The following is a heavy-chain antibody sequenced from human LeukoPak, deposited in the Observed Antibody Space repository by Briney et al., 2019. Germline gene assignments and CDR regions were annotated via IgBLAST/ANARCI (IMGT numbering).Heavy chain of an antibody. V-gene: IGHV1-69*06. CDR2: IIPIFGTA. D-gene: IGHD2-2*01. CDR1: GCTFSSYA. Sequence: GGSVKVSCKASGCTFSSYAISWVRQAPGQGLEWMGGIIPIFGTANYAQKFQGRVTTTADKSTSTAYMELSSLRSEDTAVYYCARDRVGYCSSTSCYHFDYWGQGTLVTVSS. CDR3: ARDRVGYCSSTSCYHFDY. J-gene: IGHJ4*02.